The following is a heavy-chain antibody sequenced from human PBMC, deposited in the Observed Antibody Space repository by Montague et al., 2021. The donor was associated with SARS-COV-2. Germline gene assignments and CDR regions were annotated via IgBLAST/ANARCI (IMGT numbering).Heavy chain of an antibody. V-gene: IGHV4-59*01. J-gene: IGHJ4*02. D-gene: IGHD6-19*01. CDR2: IYSSGRT. Sequence: SETLSLTCTVSGGSLRSYYWSWIRQPPGKGLEWIGEIYSSGRTNYNLSLKSRVTISMDTSKSQFSLKLTSVTAADTAVYYCARHTRGWQPFDFWGQGTLVTVSS. CDR1: GGSLRSYY. CDR3: ARHTRGWQPFDF.